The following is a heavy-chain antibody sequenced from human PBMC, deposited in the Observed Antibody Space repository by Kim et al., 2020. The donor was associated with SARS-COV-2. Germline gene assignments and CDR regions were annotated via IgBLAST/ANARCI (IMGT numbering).Heavy chain of an antibody. V-gene: IGHV4-59*13. CDR3: ARGYSSSWYVGY. CDR1: GGSISSYY. Sequence: SETLSLTCTVSGGSISSYYWSWIRQPPGKGLEWIGYIYYSGSTNYNPSLKSRVTISVDTSKNQFSLKLSSVTAADTAVYYCARGYSSSWYVGYWGQGTL. J-gene: IGHJ4*02. CDR2: IYYSGST. D-gene: IGHD6-13*01.